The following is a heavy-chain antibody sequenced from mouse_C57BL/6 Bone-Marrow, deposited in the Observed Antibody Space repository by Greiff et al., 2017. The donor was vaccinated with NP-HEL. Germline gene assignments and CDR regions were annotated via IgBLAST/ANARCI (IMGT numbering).Heavy chain of an antibody. J-gene: IGHJ2*01. CDR1: GFTFSSYG. CDR2: ISSGGSYT. V-gene: IGHV5-6*01. D-gene: IGHD2-2*01. CDR3: ARLWLRREDY. Sequence: EVQGVESGGDLVKPGGSLKLSCAASGFTFSSYGMSWVRQTPDKRLEWVATISSGGSYTYYPDSVKGRFTISRDNAKNTLYLQMSSMKSEDTAMYYCARLWLRREDYWGQGTTLTVSS.